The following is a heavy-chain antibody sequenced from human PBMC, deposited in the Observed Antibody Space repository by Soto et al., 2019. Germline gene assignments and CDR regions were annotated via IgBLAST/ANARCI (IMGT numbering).Heavy chain of an antibody. CDR1: GFTFSSYG. Sequence: QVQLVESGGGVVQPGRSLRLSCAASGFTFSSYGMHWVRQAPGKGLEWVAVISYDGSNKYYADSVKGRFTISRDNSKNTLYLQMNSLRAEDTAVYYCAKDFTVTPAGDFDYWGQGTLVTVSS. V-gene: IGHV3-30*18. CDR3: AKDFTVTPAGDFDY. CDR2: ISYDGSNK. J-gene: IGHJ4*02. D-gene: IGHD4-17*01.